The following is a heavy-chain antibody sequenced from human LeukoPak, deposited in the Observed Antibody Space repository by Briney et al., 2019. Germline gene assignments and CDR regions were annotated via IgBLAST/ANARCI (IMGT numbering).Heavy chain of an antibody. D-gene: IGHD5-18*01. CDR1: GLTFSNYA. Sequence: GSLRLSCAASGLTFSNYAMSWVRQAPGKGLEWIGEINHSGSTNYNPSLKSRVTISVDTSKNQFSLKLSSVTAADTAVYYCARDHVDTAMFGYWGQGTLVTVSS. CDR3: ARDHVDTAMFGY. V-gene: IGHV4-34*01. J-gene: IGHJ4*02. CDR2: INHSGST.